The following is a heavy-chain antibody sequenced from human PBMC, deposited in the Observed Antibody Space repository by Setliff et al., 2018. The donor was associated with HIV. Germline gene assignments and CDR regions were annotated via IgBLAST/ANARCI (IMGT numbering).Heavy chain of an antibody. Sequence: PSETLSLTCTVSGVSITSHYWSWIRQPPGTGLEWIGYIYYSGTTNYNPSLKSRVTISVDTSKNQFSLKLNSVTAADTAVYYCARAHAPIVVVVAATVGWFDPWGQGTLVTVSS. CDR3: ARAHAPIVVVVAATVGWFDP. D-gene: IGHD2-15*01. CDR2: IYYSGTT. CDR1: GVSITSHY. V-gene: IGHV4-59*08. J-gene: IGHJ5*02.